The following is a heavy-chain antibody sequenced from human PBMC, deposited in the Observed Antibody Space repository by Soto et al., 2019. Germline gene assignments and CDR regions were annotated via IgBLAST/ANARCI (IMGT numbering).Heavy chain of an antibody. J-gene: IGHJ2*01. D-gene: IGHD6-19*01. Sequence: QLQLQESGPGLVKPSETLSLTCTVSGGSISSSSYYWGWIRQPPGKGLEWIGSIYYSGSTYYNPSLKSRVTISVATSKNQFSLKLSSVTAADTAVYYCASPQADRRIWYFDLWGRGTLVTVSS. CDR2: IYYSGST. CDR3: ASPQADRRIWYFDL. V-gene: IGHV4-39*01. CDR1: GGSISSSSYY.